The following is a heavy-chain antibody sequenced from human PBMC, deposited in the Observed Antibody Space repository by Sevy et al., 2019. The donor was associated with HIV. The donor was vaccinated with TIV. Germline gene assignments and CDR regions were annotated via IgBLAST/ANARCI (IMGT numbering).Heavy chain of an antibody. J-gene: IGHJ6*02. CDR2: ISYDGSNK. CDR3: ARDTSYYYDSNRWVDTYYYYYGMDV. D-gene: IGHD3-22*01. Sequence: GGSLRLSCAASGFTFSSYAMHWVRQTPGKGLEWVAVISYDGSNKYYADSVKGRFTISRDNSKNTLYLQMNSLRAEDTAVYYCARDTSYYYDSNRWVDTYYYYYGMDVWGQGTTVTVSS. CDR1: GFTFSSYA. V-gene: IGHV3-30*04.